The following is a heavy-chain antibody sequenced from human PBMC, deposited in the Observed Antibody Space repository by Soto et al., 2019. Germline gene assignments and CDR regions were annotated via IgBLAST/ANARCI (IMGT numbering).Heavy chain of an antibody. CDR1: GGTFKNYA. J-gene: IGHJ4*02. D-gene: IGHD5-18*01. CDR3: ARISEFTYGYGLRYYFDS. CDR2: FIPIFGTG. Sequence: QVQLVQSGAEVKKPGSSMRVSCKASGGTFKNYAFSWVRQAPGQGLEWMGGFIPIFGTGNYAEQFQGRVSITADESTKTVYMDLRSLRSDDTAVYYCARISEFTYGYGLRYYFDSWGQGTLITVSS. V-gene: IGHV1-69*01.